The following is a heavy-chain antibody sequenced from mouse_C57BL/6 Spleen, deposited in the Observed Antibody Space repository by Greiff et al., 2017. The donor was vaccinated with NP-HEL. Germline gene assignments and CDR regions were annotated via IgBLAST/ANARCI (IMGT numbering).Heavy chain of an antibody. J-gene: IGHJ1*03. CDR3: ARATTVVATSYFDV. CDR2: INPNNGGT. D-gene: IGHD1-1*01. V-gene: IGHV1-26*01. CDR1: GYTFTDYY. Sequence: EVQLQQSGPELVKPGASVKISCKASGYTFTDYYMNWVKQSHGKSLEWIGDINPNNGGTSYNQKFKGKATLTVDKSSSTAYMELRSLTSEDSAVYYCARATTVVATSYFDVWGTGTTVTVSS.